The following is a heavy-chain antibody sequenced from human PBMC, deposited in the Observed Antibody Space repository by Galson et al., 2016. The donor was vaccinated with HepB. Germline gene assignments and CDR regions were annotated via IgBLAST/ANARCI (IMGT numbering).Heavy chain of an antibody. CDR1: GFTFSSYA. CDR2: ISYDGSKK. V-gene: IGHV3-30-3*01. D-gene: IGHD3-22*01. J-gene: IGHJ3*02. CDR3: ARESARTFYYDSSGYRWAFDI. Sequence: SLRLSCAASGFTFSSYAMHWVRQAPGKGPERVAGISYDGSKKYYADSVQGRFTISRDNSKNTLYLQMNSLRVEDTAMYYCARESARTFYYDSSGYRWAFDIWGQGTMVTVSS.